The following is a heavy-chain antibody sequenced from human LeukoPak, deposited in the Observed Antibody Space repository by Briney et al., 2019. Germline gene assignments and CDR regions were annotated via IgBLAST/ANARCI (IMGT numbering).Heavy chain of an antibody. CDR3: ARVLRGNAFDI. CDR2: TYYSGST. J-gene: IGHJ3*02. Sequence: PSETLSLTCTVSGGSISSYYWSWIRQPPGKGLEWIGYTYYSGSTNYNPSLKSRVTISVDTSKNQFSLKLSSVTAADTAVYYCARVLRGNAFDIWGQGTMVTVSS. CDR1: GGSISSYY. V-gene: IGHV4-59*01. D-gene: IGHD3-10*01.